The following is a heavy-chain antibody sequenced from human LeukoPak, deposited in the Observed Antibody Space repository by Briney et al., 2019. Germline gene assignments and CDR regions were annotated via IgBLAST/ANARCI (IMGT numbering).Heavy chain of an antibody. V-gene: IGHV4-39*02. D-gene: IGHD3-3*02. CDR3: ARYPLVPGF. J-gene: IGHJ4*02. Sequence: SETLSLTCSVSGDSIRGAIYRWGWVRQPPGKGLEWIGSISESGTTFYNPSLKSRVALSVDTSKNHFSLRLSSATAADTAVYYCARYPLVPGFWGQGTLVTVSS. CDR2: ISESGTT. CDR1: GDSIRGAIYR.